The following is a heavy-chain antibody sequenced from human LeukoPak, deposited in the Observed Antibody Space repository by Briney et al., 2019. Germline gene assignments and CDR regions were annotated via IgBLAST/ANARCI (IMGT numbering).Heavy chain of an antibody. Sequence: GGSLRLSCAASGFTFSDYAMSWVRQAPGKGLEWVSGITGSGRTTFYAASGKGRFTMSRDNSKNTLYLQMNSLKVDDTAVYYCARVIRNSGWYVDCWGQGTLVTVSS. D-gene: IGHD6-19*01. J-gene: IGHJ4*02. CDR1: GFTFSDYA. V-gene: IGHV3-23*01. CDR2: ITGSGRTT. CDR3: ARVIRNSGWYVDC.